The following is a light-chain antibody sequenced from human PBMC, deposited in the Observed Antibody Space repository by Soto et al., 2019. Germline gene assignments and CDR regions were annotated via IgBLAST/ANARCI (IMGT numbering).Light chain of an antibody. CDR1: QSIYSC. CDR3: QQYDRFPYT. Sequence: DIQMTQSPSTLSASIGDTVIITCRAIQSIYSCLAWYEQKPGKAPKLLIHKASTLESGVPSRFSGSESGTEFNLTISSLQPDDFATFYCQQYDRFPYTFGQGTKLEIK. CDR2: KAS. V-gene: IGKV1-5*03. J-gene: IGKJ2*01.